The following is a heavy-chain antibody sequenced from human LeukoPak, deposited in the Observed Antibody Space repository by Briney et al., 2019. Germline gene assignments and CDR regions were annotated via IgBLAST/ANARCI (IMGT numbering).Heavy chain of an antibody. Sequence: SETLSLTCAVYGGSFSGYYWTWIRQPPGKGLEWIGEINHYGTTNYNPSLKSRVTISEDTSKNQFSLKLSSVTAADTAVYYCATAKDGGSYLGSYYYYMDVWGKGATATVSS. CDR3: ATAKDGGSYLGSYYYYMDV. CDR2: INHYGTT. D-gene: IGHD1-26*01. J-gene: IGHJ6*03. CDR1: GGSFSGYY. V-gene: IGHV4-34*01.